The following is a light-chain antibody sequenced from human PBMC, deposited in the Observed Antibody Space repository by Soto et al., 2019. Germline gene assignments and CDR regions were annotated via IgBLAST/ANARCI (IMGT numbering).Light chain of an antibody. CDR1: SSDVGGYNY. CDR3: SSYTSSSAQV. CDR2: EVS. J-gene: IGLJ1*01. Sequence: QSGLTQPASVSGSPGQSSTIYCTGTSSDVGGYNYVSWYQQYPGKAPKLMIYEVSNRPSGVSNRFSGSKSGNTASLTISGLQAEDEADYYCSSYTSSSAQVFGTGTKVTVL. V-gene: IGLV2-14*01.